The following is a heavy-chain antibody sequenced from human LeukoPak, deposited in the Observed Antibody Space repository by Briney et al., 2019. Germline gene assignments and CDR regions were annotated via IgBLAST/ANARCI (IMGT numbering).Heavy chain of an antibody. V-gene: IGHV1-69*04. J-gene: IGHJ5*02. CDR2: IIPILGIA. D-gene: IGHD3-10*01. CDR1: GGTFSSYA. Sequence: ASVKVSCKASGGTFSSYAISWVRRAPGQGLEWMGRIIPILGIANYAQKFQGRVTITADKSTSTAYMELSSLRSEDTAVYYCAREPPGGYYGSGSYYNSADNWFDPWGQGTLVTVSS. CDR3: AREPPGGYYGSGSYYNSADNWFDP.